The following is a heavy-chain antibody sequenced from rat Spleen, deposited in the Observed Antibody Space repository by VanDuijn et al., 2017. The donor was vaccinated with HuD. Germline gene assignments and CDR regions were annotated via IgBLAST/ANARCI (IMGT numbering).Heavy chain of an antibody. CDR2: ISPSGAIS. Sequence: EVQLVESGGGLVQPGRSLKLSCEASGFTFSNYGMHWIRQAPTKGLEWVASISPSGAISNYRDSVKGRFTISRDNAKSTLYLQMNSLRSEDTATYYCARPDGYTYVMDAWGQGASVTVSS. CDR1: GFTFSNYG. J-gene: IGHJ4*01. D-gene: IGHD1-4*01. V-gene: IGHV5-19*01. CDR3: ARPDGYTYVMDA.